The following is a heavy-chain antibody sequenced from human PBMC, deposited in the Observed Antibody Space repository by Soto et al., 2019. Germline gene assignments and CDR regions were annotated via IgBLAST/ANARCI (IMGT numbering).Heavy chain of an antibody. CDR1: GFTFSGSA. D-gene: IGHD4-17*01. CDR2: IRSKANGYAT. CDR3: PRHTDPHAAVARQYYCAVAT. V-gene: IGHV3-73*02. Sequence: EVQLVESGGGLVQPGGARKLSCAASGFTFSGSAMLWVRRASGNGLEWVGRIRSKANGYATAYAASAKGRFTIFRDDSKSTAFPQMNTLKTEDTSVYNCPRHTDPHAAVARQYYCAVATGGQGTSVTVSS. J-gene: IGHJ6*02.